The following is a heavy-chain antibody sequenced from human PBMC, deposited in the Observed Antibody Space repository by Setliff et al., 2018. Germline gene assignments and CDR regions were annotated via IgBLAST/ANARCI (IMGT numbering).Heavy chain of an antibody. CDR3: ARDATRFKMYRGIKIRFYHIDV. J-gene: IGHJ6*03. Sequence: GGSLRLSYGVTGFALSSSWMSWVRQAPGKGLEWVANIKEDGTERNYVDSVKGRFIISRDNARNSLFLQLTSLRAEDTAVYYCARDATRFKMYRGIKIRFYHIDVWGKGTTVTVSS. V-gene: IGHV3-7*01. CDR2: IKEDGTER. CDR1: GFALSSSW. D-gene: IGHD3-10*01.